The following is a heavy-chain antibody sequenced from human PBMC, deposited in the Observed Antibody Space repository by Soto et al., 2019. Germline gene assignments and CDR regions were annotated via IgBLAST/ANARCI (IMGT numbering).Heavy chain of an antibody. Sequence: QLQLQESGPGLVKPSETLSLTCTVSGGSISSSSYYWGWIRQPPGKGLEWIGRIYYSGSTYYNPSLKSRVTISVDTSKNQFSLKLSSVTAADTAVYYCARQSFPIFGVGTTDWFDPWGQGTLVTVSS. CDR3: ARQSFPIFGVGTTDWFDP. J-gene: IGHJ5*02. CDR1: GGSISSSSYY. V-gene: IGHV4-39*01. CDR2: IYYSGST. D-gene: IGHD3-3*01.